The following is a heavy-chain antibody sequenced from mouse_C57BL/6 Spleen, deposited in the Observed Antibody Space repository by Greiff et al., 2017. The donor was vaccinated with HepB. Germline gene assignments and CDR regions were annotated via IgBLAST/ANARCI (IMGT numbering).Heavy chain of an antibody. CDR1: GYAFSSSW. CDR2: IYPGDGDT. J-gene: IGHJ1*03. CDR3: ARDTTVVARYWYFDV. D-gene: IGHD1-1*01. Sequence: VQLQQPGPELVKPGASVKISCKASGYAFSSSWMNWVKQRPGKGLEWIGRIYPGDGDTNYNGKFKGKATLTADKSSSTAYMQLSSLTSEDSAVYFCARDTTVVARYWYFDVWGTGTTVTVSS. V-gene: IGHV1-82*01.